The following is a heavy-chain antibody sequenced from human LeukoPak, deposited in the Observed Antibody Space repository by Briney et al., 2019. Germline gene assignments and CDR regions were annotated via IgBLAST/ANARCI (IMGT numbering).Heavy chain of an antibody. D-gene: IGHD1-26*01. Sequence: ASVKVSCKASGGTFSSYAISWVRQAPGQGLEWMGGIIPIFGTANYAQKFQGRVTITADESTSTAYMELSSLRSEDTAVYYCATEVAGWELLTGYFQHWGQGTLVTVSS. CDR3: ATEVAGWELLTGYFQH. CDR1: GGTFSSYA. CDR2: IIPIFGTA. V-gene: IGHV1-69*13. J-gene: IGHJ1*01.